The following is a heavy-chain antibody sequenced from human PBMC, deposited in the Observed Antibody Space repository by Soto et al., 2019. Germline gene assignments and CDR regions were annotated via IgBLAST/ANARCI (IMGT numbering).Heavy chain of an antibody. CDR2: ISSSSSYI. D-gene: IGHD6-6*01. V-gene: IGHV3-21*01. Sequence: EVQLVESGGGLVKPGGSLRLSCAASGFTFSSYSMNWVRQAPGKGLEWVSSISSSSSYIYYADSVKGRFTISRDNAKNSLYLQMNSLRAEDTAVYYCASQYSSSSVVDYWGQGTLVTVSS. J-gene: IGHJ4*02. CDR3: ASQYSSSSVVDY. CDR1: GFTFSSYS.